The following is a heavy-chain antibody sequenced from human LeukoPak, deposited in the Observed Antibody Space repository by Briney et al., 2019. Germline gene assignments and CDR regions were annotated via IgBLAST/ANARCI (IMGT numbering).Heavy chain of an antibody. CDR2: INPSGSSA. J-gene: IGHJ5*02. Sequence: ASVKVSCKASGYSFTSYYMHWVRQAPGQGLEWMGFINPSGSSAAYAQKFQGRLTMTRDMFTSTDYMELTSLTSDDTAVYYCARDNSVGETAWWFDPWGQGTLVTVSS. V-gene: IGHV1-46*01. CDR3: ARDNSVGETAWWFDP. CDR1: GYSFTSYY. D-gene: IGHD1-26*01.